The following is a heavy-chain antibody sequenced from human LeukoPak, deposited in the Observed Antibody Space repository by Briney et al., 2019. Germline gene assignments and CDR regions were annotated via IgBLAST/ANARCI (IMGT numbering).Heavy chain of an antibody. Sequence: PGGSLRLSCAASGFTFSSYATSWVRQAPGKGLEWVSAISGSGGSTYYADSVKGRFTISRDNSKNKLYLQMNSLRAEDTAVYYCAKLGVVIASPPDYWGQGTLVTVSS. CDR3: AKLGVVIASPPDY. CDR1: GFTFSSYA. J-gene: IGHJ4*02. D-gene: IGHD2-21*01. V-gene: IGHV3-23*01. CDR2: ISGSGGST.